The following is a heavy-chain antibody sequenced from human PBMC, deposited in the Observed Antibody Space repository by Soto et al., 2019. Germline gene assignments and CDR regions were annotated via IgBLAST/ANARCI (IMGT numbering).Heavy chain of an antibody. J-gene: IGHJ4*02. V-gene: IGHV1-69*01. Sequence: QVQLVKSGAEVKKPGSSVKVSCKSSGGTFSSFAFSWVRQAPGEGLEWMGGLIVILGSTNYAQKFEGRVTITADEGSTTAYMEVSGLRSEDTAVYFCASGYYDSSGYSIDYWGQGTQVTVST. D-gene: IGHD3-22*01. CDR3: ASGYYDSSGYSIDY. CDR2: LIVILGST. CDR1: GGTFSSFA.